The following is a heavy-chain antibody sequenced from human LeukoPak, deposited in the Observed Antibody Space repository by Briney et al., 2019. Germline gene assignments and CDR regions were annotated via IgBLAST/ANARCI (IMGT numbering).Heavy chain of an antibody. CDR2: IYSRGTT. Sequence: SETLSLTCTVSGDSINSYFWTWIRQPPGKGLEWLGYIYSRGTTAYNPSLESRLTMSTDTSKNQFSLTLRSVITADTAVYFCARVTRTHDAFDVWGQPIMVTVSS. J-gene: IGHJ3*01. V-gene: IGHV4-59*01. D-gene: IGHD2-21*02. CDR3: ARVTRTHDAFDV. CDR1: GDSINSYF.